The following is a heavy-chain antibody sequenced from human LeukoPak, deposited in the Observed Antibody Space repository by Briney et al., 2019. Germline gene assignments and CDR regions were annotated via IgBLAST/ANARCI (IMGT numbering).Heavy chain of an antibody. Sequence: PSETLSLTCAVYGGSFSGYYWSWICQPPGKGLEWIGEINHSGSTNYNPSLKSRVTISVDTSKNQFSLKLSSVTAADTAVYYCARRVAGTVYWGQGTLVTVSS. CDR2: INHSGST. D-gene: IGHD6-19*01. CDR1: GGSFSGYY. CDR3: ARRVAGTVY. J-gene: IGHJ4*02. V-gene: IGHV4-34*01.